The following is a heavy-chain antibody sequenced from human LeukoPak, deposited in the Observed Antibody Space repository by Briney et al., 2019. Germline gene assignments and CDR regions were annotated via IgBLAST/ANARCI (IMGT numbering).Heavy chain of an antibody. CDR3: ARVQLRNGGYRRGNFDY. Sequence: SETLSLTCSVSGGSIFNEYYYWGWIRQPPGKGLEWIGGIYYTGSAYYNPSLQSRVTISIDTSKNQFSLRVTSVTAADTAVYYCARVQLRNGGYRRGNFDYWGQGTLVTVSS. D-gene: IGHD2-15*01. CDR2: IYYTGSA. CDR1: GGSIFNEYYY. V-gene: IGHV4-39*02. J-gene: IGHJ4*02.